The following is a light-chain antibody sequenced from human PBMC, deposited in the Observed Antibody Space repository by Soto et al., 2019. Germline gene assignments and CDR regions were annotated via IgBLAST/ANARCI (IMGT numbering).Light chain of an antibody. J-gene: IGKJ4*01. CDR2: AAS. CDR3: QQSFSTPLT. CDR1: ESISSY. V-gene: IGKV1-39*01. Sequence: DIQMTQSPSSLSASVGDRVTITCRASESISSYLNWYHQKPGKAPKLLIYAASSLQGGVPSRFSGSGSGTHFTLTISSLQPEDFATYYCQQSFSTPLTFGGGTKVEIK.